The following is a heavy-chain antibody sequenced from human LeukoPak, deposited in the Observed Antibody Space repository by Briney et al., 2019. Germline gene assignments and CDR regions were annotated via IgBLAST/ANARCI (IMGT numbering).Heavy chain of an antibody. D-gene: IGHD5-18*01. Sequence: SPVKVSCKASGGTFSSYAISWVRQAPGQGLEWMGRIIPIFGTANYAQKFQGRVTITTDESTSTAYMELSSLRSEDTAVYYCAREQDTAMVIDYWGQGTLVTVSS. CDR1: GGTFSSYA. V-gene: IGHV1-69*05. CDR2: IIPIFGTA. J-gene: IGHJ4*02. CDR3: AREQDTAMVIDY.